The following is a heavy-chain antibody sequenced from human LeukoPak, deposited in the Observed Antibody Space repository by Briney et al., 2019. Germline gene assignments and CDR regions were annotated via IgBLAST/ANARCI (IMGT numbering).Heavy chain of an antibody. CDR1: GFTFSSYA. D-gene: IGHD1-26*01. V-gene: IGHV3-23*01. Sequence: GGSLRLSCAASGFTFSSYAMSWVRQAPGKGLEWVSGLSTSGASTYHADSVKGRFTISRDNSKNTLHLQMNSLRAEDTAVYYCVTRGSSITYFPYWGQGTLVTVSS. J-gene: IGHJ4*02. CDR3: VTRGSSITYFPY. CDR2: LSTSGAST.